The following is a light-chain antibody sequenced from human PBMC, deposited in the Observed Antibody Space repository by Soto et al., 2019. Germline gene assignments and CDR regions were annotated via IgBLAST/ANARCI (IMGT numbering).Light chain of an antibody. V-gene: IGLV1-40*01. Sequence: QSVLTQPPSVSGAPGQRVTISCTGSSSNIGAGYDVHWYQQLPGTAPKLLIYGNSNRPSGVPDRFPGSKSGTAASLAITGRQAEDEADYYCQSYDSSRSGSGVFGGGTKLTVL. CDR2: GNS. CDR3: QSYDSSRSGSGV. CDR1: SSNIGAGYD. J-gene: IGLJ3*02.